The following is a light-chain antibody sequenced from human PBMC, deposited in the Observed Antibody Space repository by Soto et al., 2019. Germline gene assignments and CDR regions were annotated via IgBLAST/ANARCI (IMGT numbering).Light chain of an antibody. CDR2: AVT. Sequence: QSALTQPASVSGSPGQSITISCTGTSSDVGGYNYVSWYQQHPGKAPKLMIYAVTDRPSGVSSRFSGSKSGNTASLTISGLKAEDEADYYCSSSTRSSTLFGTGTKVTV. J-gene: IGLJ1*01. V-gene: IGLV2-14*01. CDR3: SSSTRSSTL. CDR1: SSDVGGYNY.